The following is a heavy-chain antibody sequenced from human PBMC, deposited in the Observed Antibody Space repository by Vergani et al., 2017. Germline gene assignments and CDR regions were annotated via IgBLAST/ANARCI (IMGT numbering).Heavy chain of an antibody. Sequence: QVQLQQWGAGLLKPSETLSLTCAVYGGSFSGYYWSWIRQPPGKGLEWIGEINHSGSTNYNPSLKSRVTRSGDTSRNQFSLKLSSVTAADTAVYYCARVWFGTVAGTLGWVKYFQHWGQGTLVTVSS. D-gene: IGHD6-19*01. CDR3: ARVWFGTVAGTLGWVKYFQH. CDR1: GGSFSGYY. V-gene: IGHV4-34*01. CDR2: INHSGST. J-gene: IGHJ1*01.